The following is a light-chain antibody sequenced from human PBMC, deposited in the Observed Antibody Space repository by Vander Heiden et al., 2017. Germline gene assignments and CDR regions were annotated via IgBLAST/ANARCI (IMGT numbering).Light chain of an antibody. CDR3: SSYTSSSAYV. J-gene: IGLJ1*01. V-gene: IGLV2-14*03. CDR1: SSDVGGYNY. Sequence: QPALTQPASVSWSPGQSITISCTGTSSDVGGYNYVSWYQQHPGKTPKLIISDVTNRPSGVSNRFSGSKSGNTASLTISGLQAEDEADYYCSSYTSSSAYVFGTGTKVTVL. CDR2: DVT.